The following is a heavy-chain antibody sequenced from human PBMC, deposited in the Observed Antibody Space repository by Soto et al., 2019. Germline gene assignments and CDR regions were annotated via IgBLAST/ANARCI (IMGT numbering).Heavy chain of an antibody. CDR2: ISYEGNNK. Sequence: PGGSLRLSCVASGFTFSSYAMHWVRQAPGKGLEWVAIISYEGNNKYYANSVKGRFTISRDNSRNTLYLQLNSLRAEDTSVYYCARDRDYYDSSGYDAFDIWGQGTMVTVSS. D-gene: IGHD3-22*01. CDR3: ARDRDYYDSSGYDAFDI. CDR1: GFTFSSYA. J-gene: IGHJ3*02. V-gene: IGHV3-30*03.